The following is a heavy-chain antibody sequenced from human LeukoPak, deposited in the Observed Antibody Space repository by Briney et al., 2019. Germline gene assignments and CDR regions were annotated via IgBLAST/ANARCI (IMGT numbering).Heavy chain of an antibody. V-gene: IGHV4-59*01. Sequence: SETLSLTCTVSGGSISSYYWSWIRQPPGKGLEWIGNIYYSGSTNYNPSLKSRVTISVDTSKNQFSLKLSSVTAADTAVYYCARVTGKDAFDIWGQGTMVTVSS. J-gene: IGHJ3*02. CDR2: IYYSGST. CDR1: GGSISSYY. CDR3: ARVTGKDAFDI.